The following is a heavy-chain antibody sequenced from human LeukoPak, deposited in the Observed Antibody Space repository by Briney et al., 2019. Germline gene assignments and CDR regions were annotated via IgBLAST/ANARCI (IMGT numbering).Heavy chain of an antibody. V-gene: IGHV1-18*01. D-gene: IGHD1-26*01. CDR3: ARGMRGGAPVRDDY. J-gene: IGHJ4*02. CDR2: ISTYNGNT. Sequence: ASVKVSCKASGYTFTNYDIHWVRQAPGQGLEWMGWISTYNGNTKYVQRLQGRVAMTTDTSTSTVYMELRSLRSDDTAVYYCARGMRGGAPVRDDYWGQGTLVTVSS. CDR1: GYTFTNYD.